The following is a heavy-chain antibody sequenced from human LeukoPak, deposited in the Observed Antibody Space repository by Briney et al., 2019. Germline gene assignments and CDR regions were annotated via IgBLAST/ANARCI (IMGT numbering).Heavy chain of an antibody. D-gene: IGHD6-13*01. CDR3: ASGSGYSSSWYYFDY. CDR1: GFTFSSYA. Sequence: GGSLRLSCAASGFTFSSYAMSWVRQAPGKGLEWVSYISSSSSTIYYADSVKGRFTISRDNAKNSLYLQMNSLRAEDMAVYYCASGSGYSSSWYYFDYWGQGTLVTVSS. V-gene: IGHV3-48*04. J-gene: IGHJ4*02. CDR2: ISSSSSTI.